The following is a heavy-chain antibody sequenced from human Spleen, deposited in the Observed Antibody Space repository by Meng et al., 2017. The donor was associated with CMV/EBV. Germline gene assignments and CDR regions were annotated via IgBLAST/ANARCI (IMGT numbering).Heavy chain of an antibody. CDR1: GYTFTSYY. CDR2: INFNSGDT. Sequence: ASVKVSCKASGYTFTSYYMHWVRQAPGQGLEWMGWINFNSGDTKYAQKFQGRVTMTRDTSVSTAYVELNSLRSDDTAVYYCVAYSGSSFRFDPWGQGTQVTVSS. CDR3: VAYSGSSFRFDP. J-gene: IGHJ5*02. V-gene: IGHV1-2*02. D-gene: IGHD5-12*01.